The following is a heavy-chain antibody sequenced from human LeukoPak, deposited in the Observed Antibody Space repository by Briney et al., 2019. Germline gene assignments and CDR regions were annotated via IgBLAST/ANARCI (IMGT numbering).Heavy chain of an antibody. V-gene: IGHV3-13*01. CDR3: VREAGGYHNTYFDE. Sequence: GGSLRLSCTASGFTLGSHDMHCVRETTGESLEWGAALASGFHTFYAGSVRGRVNVSRDDAKNSMYLQMNRLRAGDMALYFCVREAGGYHNTYFDESGQGTLVTVSS. CDR1: GFTLGSHD. CDR2: LASGFHT. J-gene: IGHJ4*02. D-gene: IGHD5-18*01.